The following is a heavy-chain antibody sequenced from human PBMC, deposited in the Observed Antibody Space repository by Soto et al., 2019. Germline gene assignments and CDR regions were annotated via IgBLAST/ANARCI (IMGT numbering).Heavy chain of an antibody. CDR1: GYSFTSYW. D-gene: IGHD4-17*01. CDR3: ARSFMTTGDYYYGMDV. Sequence: PGESLKISCKGSGYSFTSYWIGWVRQMPGKGLEWMGIIYPGDSDTRYSPSFQGQVTISADKSISTAYLQWSSLKASDTAMYYCARSFMTTGDYYYGMDVWGQGTTVTVSS. CDR2: IYPGDSDT. J-gene: IGHJ6*02. V-gene: IGHV5-51*01.